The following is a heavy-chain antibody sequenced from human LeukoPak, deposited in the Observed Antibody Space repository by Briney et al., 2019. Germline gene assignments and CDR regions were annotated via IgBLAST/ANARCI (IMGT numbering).Heavy chain of an antibody. J-gene: IGHJ4*02. CDR2: INPNSGGT. D-gene: IGHD2-15*01. Sequence: ASAKVSCKASGYTFTGYYMHWVRQAPGQGLEWMGWINPNSGGTNYAQKFQGRVTMTRDTSISTAYMELSRLRSDDTAVYYCAIGRDGRYCSGGSCSQFDYWGQGTLVTVSS. CDR3: AIGRDGRYCSGGSCSQFDY. CDR1: GYTFTGYY. V-gene: IGHV1-2*02.